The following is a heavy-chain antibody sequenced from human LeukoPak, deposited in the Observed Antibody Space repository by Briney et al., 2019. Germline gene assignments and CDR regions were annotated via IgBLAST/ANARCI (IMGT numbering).Heavy chain of an antibody. Sequence: SETLSLTCTVSGGSISSYYWSWIRQPPGKGLEWIGYIYYSGSTNYNPSLKSRVTISVDTSKNQFSLKLSSVTAADTAVYYCARQSGYSYVATIDYWGQGTLVTVSS. J-gene: IGHJ4*02. V-gene: IGHV4-59*08. CDR2: IYYSGST. D-gene: IGHD5-18*01. CDR1: GGSISSYY. CDR3: ARQSGYSYVATIDY.